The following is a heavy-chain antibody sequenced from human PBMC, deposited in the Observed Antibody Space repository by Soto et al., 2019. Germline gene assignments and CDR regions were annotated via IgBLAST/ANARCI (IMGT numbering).Heavy chain of an antibody. CDR2: IYHSGST. V-gene: IGHV4-30-2*01. Sequence: KPSETLSLTCAVSGGSISSGGYSWSWIRQPPGKGLEWIGYIYHSGSTYYNPSLKSRVTISVDRSKNQFSLKLSSVTAADTAVYYCARGHRSSGYSDCWGQGTLVTVSS. CDR1: GGSISSGGYS. CDR3: ARGHRSSGYSDC. D-gene: IGHD3-22*01. J-gene: IGHJ4*02.